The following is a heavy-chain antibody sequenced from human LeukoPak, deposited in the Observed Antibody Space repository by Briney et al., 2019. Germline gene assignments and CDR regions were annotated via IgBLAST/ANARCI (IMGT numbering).Heavy chain of an antibody. CDR1: GFTVSSNY. J-gene: IGHJ6*02. CDR3: ARDPGVAVAGTIYYYYGMDV. Sequence: PGGSLRLSCAASGFTVSSNYMSWVRQAPGKGLEWVSVIYSGGSTYYADSVKGRFTISRDNSKNTLYLQMNSLRAEDTAVYYCARDPGVAVAGTIYYYYGMDVWGQGTTVTVSS. CDR2: IYSGGST. D-gene: IGHD6-19*01. V-gene: IGHV3-66*01.